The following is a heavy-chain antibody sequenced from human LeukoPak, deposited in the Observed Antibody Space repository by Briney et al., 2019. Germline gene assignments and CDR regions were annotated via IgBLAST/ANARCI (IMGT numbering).Heavy chain of an antibody. V-gene: IGHV3-21*01. CDR2: ISSSSSYI. CDR3: ARDADKYYYDSSGYYPIDY. CDR1: GFTFSSYS. J-gene: IGHJ4*02. Sequence: PGGSLRLSCAASGFTFSSYSMNWVRQAPGKGLEWVSSISSSSSYIYYADSVKGRFTISRDNAKNSLYLQMNSLRAEDTAVYCCARDADKYYYDSSGYYPIDYWGQGTLVTVSS. D-gene: IGHD3-22*01.